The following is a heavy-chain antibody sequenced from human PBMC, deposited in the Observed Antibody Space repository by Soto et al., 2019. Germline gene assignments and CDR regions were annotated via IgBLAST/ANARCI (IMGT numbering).Heavy chain of an antibody. Sequence: QLQLQESGPELVKPSETLSLTCSVSGDSINSDKYYWGWIRQPPGKGLEWLGSIYFRGNTYYNPTPQTRVTISLDKSKSHFSLKLNSVTAADSAVYFCARLEGLATISYYFDFWGQGALVTVSS. CDR1: GDSINSDKYY. CDR2: IYFRGNT. CDR3: ARLEGLATISYYFDF. J-gene: IGHJ4*02. V-gene: IGHV4-39*02. D-gene: IGHD3-9*01.